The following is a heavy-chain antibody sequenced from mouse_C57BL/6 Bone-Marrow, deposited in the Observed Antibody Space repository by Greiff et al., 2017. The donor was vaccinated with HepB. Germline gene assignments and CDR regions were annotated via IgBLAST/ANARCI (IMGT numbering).Heavy chain of an antibody. Sequence: QVQLKELGPGLVQPSQSLSITCTVSGFSLTSYGVHWVRQSPGKGLEWLGVIWRGGSTDYNAAFMSRLSITKDNSKSQVFFKMNSLQADDTAIYYCAKVPFYYGSSYWYFDVWGTGTTVTVSS. CDR1: GFSLTSYG. V-gene: IGHV2-5*01. D-gene: IGHD1-1*01. CDR2: IWRGGST. CDR3: AKVPFYYGSSYWYFDV. J-gene: IGHJ1*03.